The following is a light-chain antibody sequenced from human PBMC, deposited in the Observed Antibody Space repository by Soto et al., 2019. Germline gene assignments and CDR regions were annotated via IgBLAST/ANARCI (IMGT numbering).Light chain of an antibody. Sequence: LTQPPAASGTPGQRVTTSCSGSSSNIGSNYVYWYQQLPGTAPKLLIYRNNQRPSGVPDRFSGSKSGTSASLAISGLRSEDEADYYCAAWDDSLSGFYVFGTGTKVTVL. J-gene: IGLJ1*01. CDR3: AAWDDSLSGFYV. CDR1: SSNIGSNY. CDR2: RNN. V-gene: IGLV1-47*01.